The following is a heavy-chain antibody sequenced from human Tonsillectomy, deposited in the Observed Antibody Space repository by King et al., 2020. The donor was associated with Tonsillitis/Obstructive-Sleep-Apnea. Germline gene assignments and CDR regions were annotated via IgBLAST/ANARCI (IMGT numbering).Heavy chain of an antibody. CDR3: AKDLGTYYDFWSGYNY. D-gene: IGHD3-3*01. Sequence: VQLVEFGGGLVQPGGSLRLSCAASGFTFSSYAMSWVRQAPGKGLEWVSAISGSGGSTYYADSVKGRFTISRDNSKNTLYLQMNSLRAEDTAVYYCAKDLGTYYDFWSGYNYWGQGTLVTVSS. V-gene: IGHV3-23*04. CDR1: GFTFSSYA. CDR2: ISGSGGST. J-gene: IGHJ4*02.